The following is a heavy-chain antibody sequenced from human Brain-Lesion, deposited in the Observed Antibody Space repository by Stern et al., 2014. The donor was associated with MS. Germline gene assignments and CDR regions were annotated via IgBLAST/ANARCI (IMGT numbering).Heavy chain of an antibody. Sequence: QVQLVQSGAEVKKPGASVKVSCKTSGYIFTGYYIHWGRQAPGQRLEWMAWINPNTGGTKYGQKFQGRVTMSRDTAISTAYVELSSLTSDDTAVYYCARDQRGITIFGVVTDYYYLGMDVWGQGTTVTVSS. CDR1: GYIFTGYY. J-gene: IGHJ6*02. CDR3: ARDQRGITIFGVVTDYYYLGMDV. CDR2: INPNTGGT. D-gene: IGHD3-3*01. V-gene: IGHV1-2*02.